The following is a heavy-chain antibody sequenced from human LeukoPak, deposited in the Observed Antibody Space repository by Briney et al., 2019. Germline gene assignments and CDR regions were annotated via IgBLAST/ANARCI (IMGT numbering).Heavy chain of an antibody. Sequence: SETLSLTCTVSGGSVSSGSYYWSWIRQPPGKGLEWIGFIYYSGSTNYNPSLKSRVTISVDTSKDQFSLKLSSVTAADTAVYYRARDSGSYFPWFDPWGQGTLVTVSS. CDR2: IYYSGST. CDR1: GGSVSSGSYY. D-gene: IGHD1-26*01. V-gene: IGHV4-61*01. CDR3: ARDSGSYFPWFDP. J-gene: IGHJ5*02.